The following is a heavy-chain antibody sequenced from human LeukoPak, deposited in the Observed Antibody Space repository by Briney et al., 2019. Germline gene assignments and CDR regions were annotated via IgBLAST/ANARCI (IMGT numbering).Heavy chain of an antibody. D-gene: IGHD1-26*01. V-gene: IGHV5-51*03. CDR1: GYSFTSYW. J-gene: IGHJ3*02. Sequence: PGESLKISCKGSGYSFTSYWIGWVRQMPGKGLEWMGIIYPGDSDTRYSPSFQGQVTISADKSISTAYLQWSSLKASDTAMYYCARPVTTGGATRAFDIWGQGTMVTVSS. CDR2: IYPGDSDT. CDR3: ARPVTTGGATRAFDI.